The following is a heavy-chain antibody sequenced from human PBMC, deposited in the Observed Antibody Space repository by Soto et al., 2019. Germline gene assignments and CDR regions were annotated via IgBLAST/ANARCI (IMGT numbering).Heavy chain of an antibody. CDR2: INAGNGNT. CDR3: ARDRDSGWYLAFDI. CDR1: GYTFTSYA. Sequence: QVQLVQSGAEVKKPGASVKVSCKASGYTFTSYAMHWVRQAPGQRLEWMGWINAGNGNTKYSQKFQGRVTITRDTSASTAYMELSSLRSEDTAVYYCARDRDSGWYLAFDIWGQGTMVTVSS. J-gene: IGHJ3*02. D-gene: IGHD6-19*01. V-gene: IGHV1-3*01.